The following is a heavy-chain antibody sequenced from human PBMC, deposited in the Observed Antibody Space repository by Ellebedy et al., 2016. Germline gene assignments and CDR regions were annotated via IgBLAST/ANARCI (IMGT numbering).Heavy chain of an antibody. Sequence: GGSLRLSXAASGFTFSSYGMHWVRQAPGKGLEWVAVIWYDGSNKYYADSVKGRFTISRDNSKNTLYLQMNSLRAEDTAVYYCAREIEHPTYDFWSGHPIPFDPWGQGTLVTVSS. V-gene: IGHV3-33*01. CDR1: GFTFSSYG. CDR2: IWYDGSNK. D-gene: IGHD3-3*01. J-gene: IGHJ5*02. CDR3: AREIEHPTYDFWSGHPIPFDP.